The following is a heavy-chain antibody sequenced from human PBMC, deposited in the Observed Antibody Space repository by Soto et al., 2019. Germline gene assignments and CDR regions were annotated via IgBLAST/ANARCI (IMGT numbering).Heavy chain of an antibody. CDR3: ARTPPFYDFWSGYRSTHFDY. J-gene: IGHJ4*02. CDR2: IYYSGST. V-gene: IGHV4-39*01. CDR1: GGSISSSSYY. D-gene: IGHD3-3*01. Sequence: SETLSLTCTVSGGSISSSSYYWGWIRQPPGKGLEWIGSIYYSGSTYYNPSLKSRVTISVDTSKNQFSLKLSSVTAADTAVYYCARTPPFYDFWSGYRSTHFDYWGQGTLVTVSS.